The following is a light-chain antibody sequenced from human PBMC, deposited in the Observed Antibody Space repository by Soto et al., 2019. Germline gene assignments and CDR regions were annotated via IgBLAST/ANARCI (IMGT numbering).Light chain of an antibody. CDR3: QQRSNWPPIT. CDR1: QSVTSSY. Sequence: EIVLRQSPGTLSLSPGDRVTLSWRVSQSVTSSYLAWYQQKPGQAPRLLIYSASSRATGIPARFSGSGSGTDFTLTISSLEPEDFAVYYCQQRSNWPPITFGQGTRLEIK. V-gene: IGKV3D-20*02. CDR2: SAS. J-gene: IGKJ5*01.